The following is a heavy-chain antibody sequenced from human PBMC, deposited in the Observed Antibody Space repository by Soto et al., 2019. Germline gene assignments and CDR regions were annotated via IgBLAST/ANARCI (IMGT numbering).Heavy chain of an antibody. CDR3: ARATDYYDPFDI. Sequence: EVQLLESGGGLVQPGGYLRLSCAASGVTFNNYDMSWVRQAPGKGLEWVSSISGSGGSKYYVDSVKGRFSISRDNSKNTLYLQMRSLRADDTAVYYCARATDYYDPFDIWVQGTGVTVSS. J-gene: IGHJ3*02. D-gene: IGHD1-26*01. CDR1: GVTFNNYD. V-gene: IGHV3-23*01. CDR2: ISGSGGSK.